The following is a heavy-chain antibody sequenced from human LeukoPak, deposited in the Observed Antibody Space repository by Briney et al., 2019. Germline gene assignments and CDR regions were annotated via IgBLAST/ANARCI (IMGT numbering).Heavy chain of an antibody. D-gene: IGHD4-23*01. J-gene: IGHJ3*02. CDR1: GGSISSSSYY. V-gene: IGHV4-39*02. CDR3: ARDLGGFVI. Sequence: SETLSLTCTVSGGSISSSSYYWGWIRQPPGKGREWIGSIYYSGSTYYNPSLKSRVTIYVDTSKIQFYLKLSSVTAADTAVYYCARDLGGFVIWGQGTMVTVSS. CDR2: IYYSGST.